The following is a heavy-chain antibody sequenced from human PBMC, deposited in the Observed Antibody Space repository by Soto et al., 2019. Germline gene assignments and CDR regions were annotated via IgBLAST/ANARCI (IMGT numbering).Heavy chain of an antibody. CDR2: ISGSGGST. CDR1: GFTFSDYA. D-gene: IGHD3-9*01. Sequence: GGSLRLSCAASGFTFSDYAMSWVRQAPGKGLEWVSGISGSGGSTYYADSVKGRFTISRDNSKNTLYLQMNSLRAEDTAVYYCAKDVRGDILTGYYTNWFDPWGQGTLVTVSS. CDR3: AKDVRGDILTGYYTNWFDP. J-gene: IGHJ5*02. V-gene: IGHV3-23*01.